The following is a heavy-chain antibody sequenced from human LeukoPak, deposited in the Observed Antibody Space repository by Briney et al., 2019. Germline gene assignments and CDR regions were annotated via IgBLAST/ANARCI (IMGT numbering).Heavy chain of an antibody. D-gene: IGHD3-22*01. J-gene: IGHJ3*01. Sequence: GASVKVSCKASGFTFKNSAMQWVRQARGQRLEWIGRIVVDSGDTSSAQKFQERVTITRDMSASTAYMELSSLRSEDTAVYYCAAYDGSGYGDDFDVWGQGTNVTISS. CDR1: GFTFKNSA. CDR2: IVVDSGDT. V-gene: IGHV1-58*02. CDR3: AAYDGSGYGDDFDV.